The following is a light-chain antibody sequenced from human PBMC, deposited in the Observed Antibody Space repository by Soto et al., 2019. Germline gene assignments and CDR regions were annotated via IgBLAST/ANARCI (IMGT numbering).Light chain of an antibody. V-gene: IGKV3-15*01. CDR3: QQYFRWPPRT. CDR2: GAS. Sequence: EVLVTQSPATLSVSPGEGVTLSCRASQSVSTDLAWYQQKPGQAPRLLIYGASIRAIGVPDRFSGSGSGTDFTFTISSLQSEDSAIYYCQQYFRWPPRTFGQGTKVDIK. J-gene: IGKJ1*01. CDR1: QSVSTD.